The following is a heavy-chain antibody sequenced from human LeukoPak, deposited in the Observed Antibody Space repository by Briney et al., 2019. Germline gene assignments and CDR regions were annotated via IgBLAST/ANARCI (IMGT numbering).Heavy chain of an antibody. V-gene: IGHV4-59*01. CDR1: GGSISNYY. D-gene: IGHD5-12*01. CDR2: IYYSGRT. CDR3: ARGFDSKSTYFDY. J-gene: IGHJ4*02. Sequence: SETLSLTCTVSGGSISNYYWNWIRQPPGKGLEWIGFIYYSGRTNYNPSLKSRVAISLDTSENQFSLRLTSVTAADTAVYYCARGFDSKSTYFDYWGQGTLATVSS.